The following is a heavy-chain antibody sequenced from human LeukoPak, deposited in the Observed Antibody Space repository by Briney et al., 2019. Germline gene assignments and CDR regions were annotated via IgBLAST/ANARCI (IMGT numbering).Heavy chain of an antibody. CDR3: ATYSSGWFNFDY. CDR1: GFTFSSHA. Sequence: GGSLRLPCAVPGFTFSSHAMNWVRQAPGKGLEWVSGISGSGGSTYYVDSVKGRFTISRDNSKNTLYLQMNSLRAEDTAVYYCATYSSGWFNFDYWGQGTLVTVSS. CDR2: ISGSGGST. J-gene: IGHJ4*02. D-gene: IGHD6-19*01. V-gene: IGHV3-23*01.